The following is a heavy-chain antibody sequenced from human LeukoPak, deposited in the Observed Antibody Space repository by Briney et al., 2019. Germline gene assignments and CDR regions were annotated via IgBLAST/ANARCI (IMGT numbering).Heavy chain of an antibody. D-gene: IGHD5-24*01. CDR1: GGSISSYY. V-gene: IGHV4-59*12. CDR3: ARREMATRDFDY. J-gene: IGHJ4*02. CDR2: IYYSGRT. Sequence: PSETLSLTCTVSGGSISSYYWNWIRQTPGKGLEWIGYIYYSGRTNYNPSLKSRVTISVDTSKNHFSLTLSSVTAADTAVYYCARREMATRDFDYWGQGTLVTVSS.